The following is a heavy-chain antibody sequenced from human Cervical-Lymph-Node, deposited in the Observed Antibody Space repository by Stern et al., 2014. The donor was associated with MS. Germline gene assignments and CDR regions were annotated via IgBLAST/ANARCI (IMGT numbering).Heavy chain of an antibody. Sequence: VQLVESGPGLVKPSETLSLTCTVSGGSISSYYWSWIRQPPGKGLEWIGYIYYSGSTNYNPSLKSRVTISVDTSKNQFSLKLSSVTAADTAVYYCARVSYGDFFLDYWGQGTLVTVSS. CDR3: ARVSYGDFFLDY. CDR1: GGSISSYY. V-gene: IGHV4-59*01. D-gene: IGHD4-17*01. J-gene: IGHJ4*02. CDR2: IYYSGST.